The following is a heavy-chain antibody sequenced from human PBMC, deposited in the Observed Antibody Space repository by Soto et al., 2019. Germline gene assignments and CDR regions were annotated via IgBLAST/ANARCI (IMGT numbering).Heavy chain of an antibody. CDR3: ARGPVVVVPAASPYYYYGMDV. J-gene: IGHJ6*02. CDR1: GGSIRSGGYY. D-gene: IGHD2-2*01. Sequence: PSETLSLTCTVSGGSIRSGGYYWSWIRHHPGKGLEWIGYIYYSGSTYYNPSLKSRVTISVDTSKNQFSLKLSSVTAADTAVYYCARGPVVVVPAASPYYYYGMDVWGQGTTVTVS. V-gene: IGHV4-31*03. CDR2: IYYSGST.